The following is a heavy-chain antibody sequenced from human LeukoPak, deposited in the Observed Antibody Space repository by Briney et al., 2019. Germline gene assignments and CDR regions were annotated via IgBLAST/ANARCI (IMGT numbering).Heavy chain of an antibody. J-gene: IGHJ6*03. CDR1: GYTFTSYG. V-gene: IGHV1-18*01. CDR2: ISAYNGNT. D-gene: IGHD4-17*01. Sequence: GAPVKVSCKASGYTFTSYGISWVRQAPGQGLEWMGWISAYNGNTNYAQKLQGRVTMTTDTSPSTAYMELRSLRSDDTAVYYCARKVYDYGDYGGYMDVWGKGTTVTVSS. CDR3: ARKVYDYGDYGGYMDV.